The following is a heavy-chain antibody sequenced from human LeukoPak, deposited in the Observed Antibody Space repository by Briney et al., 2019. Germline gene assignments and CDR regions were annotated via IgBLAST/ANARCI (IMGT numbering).Heavy chain of an antibody. CDR1: GGTFSSYA. J-gene: IGHJ4*02. CDR2: IIPIFGTA. CDR3: IIAATARGGVDN. Sequence: ASVKVSCKASGGTFSSYAISWVRQAPGQGLEWMGGIIPIFGTANYAQKFQGRVTITADESTSTAYMELSSPRSEDTAVYYCIIAATARGGVDNWGQGTLVTVSS. D-gene: IGHD6-25*01. V-gene: IGHV1-69*01.